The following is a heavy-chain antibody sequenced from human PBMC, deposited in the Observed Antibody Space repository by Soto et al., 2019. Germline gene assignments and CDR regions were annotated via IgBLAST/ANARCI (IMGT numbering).Heavy chain of an antibody. J-gene: IGHJ3*02. CDR2: IYWSEKI. D-gene: IGHD3-10*01. Sequence: SETLSLTCTVSGGSVSSSGYYWGWVRQPPGKVLEWTASIYWSEKICNNPSLKSRVTISLDTSENEFSVKLRSVTAADTSVYYCVSRTGIIFNAFDIWGQGTMVTVSS. CDR3: VSRTGIIFNAFDI. CDR1: GGSVSSSGYY. V-gene: IGHV4-39*01.